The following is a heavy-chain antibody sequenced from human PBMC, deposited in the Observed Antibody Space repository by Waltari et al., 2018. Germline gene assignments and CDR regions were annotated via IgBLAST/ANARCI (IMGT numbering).Heavy chain of an antibody. V-gene: IGHV3-23*01. CDR1: ACPFSSYA. Sequence: EVRLLESGGGLVQPGGSMRLVCAPYACPFSSYALTGVRQAPGKGLDWVSTISDSGGSTYYADSVKGRFTISRDNSKITLYLQMSSLRVEDTAIYYCGKLDYDGNVFPNYFDHWGQGTLVTVSS. D-gene: IGHD3-22*01. CDR2: ISDSGGST. CDR3: GKLDYDGNVFPNYFDH. J-gene: IGHJ4*02.